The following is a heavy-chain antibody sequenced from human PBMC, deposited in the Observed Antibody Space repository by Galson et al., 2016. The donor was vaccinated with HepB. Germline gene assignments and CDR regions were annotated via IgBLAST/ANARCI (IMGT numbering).Heavy chain of an antibody. V-gene: IGHV1-69*13. D-gene: IGHD3-3*01. CDR1: GGTFSSYG. J-gene: IGHJ5*02. CDR3: ARNTIFGVSRGAWFDP. CDR2: ISPIFGTT. Sequence: SVKVSCKASGGTFSSYGIVWVRQAPGQGLEWMGGISPIFGTTNYAQKFQSRVTITADESTTTAYMELSSLRSEDTAVYYCARNTIFGVSRGAWFDPWGQGTLVTVSS.